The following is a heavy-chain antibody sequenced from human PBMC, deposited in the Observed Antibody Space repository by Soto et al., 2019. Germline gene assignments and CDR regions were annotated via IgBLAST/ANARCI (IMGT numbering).Heavy chain of an antibody. Sequence: GGSLRLSCAASGFTCGDYYMSWIRQAPGKGLEWVSYISSSGSTIYYADSVKGRFTISRDNAKNSLHLQMNSLRAEDTAVYYCARVGYSYGSLDYWGQGTLVTVSS. J-gene: IGHJ4*02. CDR2: ISSSGSTI. CDR3: ARVGYSYGSLDY. CDR1: GFTCGDYY. D-gene: IGHD5-18*01. V-gene: IGHV3-11*01.